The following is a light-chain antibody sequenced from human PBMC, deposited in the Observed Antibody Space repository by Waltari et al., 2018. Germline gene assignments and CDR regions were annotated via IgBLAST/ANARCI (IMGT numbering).Light chain of an antibody. J-gene: IGLJ2*01. V-gene: IGLV3-19*01. CDR2: GEN. CDR3: ISRDRSGSLDVV. Sequence: SSELTQDPAVSVALGQTVRITCQGDSLTTFYASWYQQKPGQAPVLVIYGENNRPSGIPDRFSGSTSGNTASLTITGAQAEDEADYYCISRDRSGSLDVVFGGGTKLTVL. CDR1: SLTTFY.